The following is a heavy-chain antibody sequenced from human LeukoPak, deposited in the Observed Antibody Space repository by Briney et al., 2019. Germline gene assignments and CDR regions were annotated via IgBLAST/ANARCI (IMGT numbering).Heavy chain of an antibody. CDR3: AKEKGFSSGWEHFDY. Sequence: GGSLRLSCAASGFTFSSYAMSWVRQAQGKGREWVSAITSSGSSTYYADSVKGRFTISRDNSRNTLYLQMNSLRAEDTAVYYCAKEKGFSSGWEHFDYWGQGTLVTVSS. V-gene: IGHV3-23*01. D-gene: IGHD6-19*01. J-gene: IGHJ4*02. CDR2: ITSSGSST. CDR1: GFTFSSYA.